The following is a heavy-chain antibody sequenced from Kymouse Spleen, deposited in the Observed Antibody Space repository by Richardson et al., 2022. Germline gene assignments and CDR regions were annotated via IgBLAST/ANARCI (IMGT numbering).Heavy chain of an antibody. D-gene: IGHD3-10*01. CDR3: AKDRGITMVRGVIISLTT. J-gene: IGHJ4*02. CDR1: GFTFDDYA. Sequence: EVQLVESGGGLVQPGRSLRLSCAASGFTFDDYAMHWVRQAPGKGLEWVSGISWNSGSIGYADSVKGRFTISRDNAKNSLYLQMNSLRAEDTALYYCAKDRGITMVRGVIISLTTGAREPWSPSPQ. CDR2: ISWNSGSI. V-gene: IGHV3-9*01.